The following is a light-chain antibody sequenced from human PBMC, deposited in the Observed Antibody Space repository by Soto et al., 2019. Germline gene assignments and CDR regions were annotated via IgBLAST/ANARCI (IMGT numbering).Light chain of an antibody. CDR2: DAS. Sequence: AIQLTQSPSSLSPSVGASVTITCRASQGISSALAWYQQKPGKAPKLLIYDASSLESGVPSRFSGSGSGTDFTLTISSLQPEEFATYYCKQFNNYPITVGQGTRLEIK. CDR3: KQFNNYPIT. V-gene: IGKV1D-13*01. J-gene: IGKJ5*01. CDR1: QGISSA.